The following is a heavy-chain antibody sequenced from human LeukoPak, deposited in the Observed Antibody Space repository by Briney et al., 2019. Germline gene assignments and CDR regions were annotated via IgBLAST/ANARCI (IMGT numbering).Heavy chain of an antibody. CDR1: GFIFSGYG. J-gene: IGHJ4*02. D-gene: IGHD3-10*01. V-gene: IGHV3-7*02. CDR3: AFGELSDSDY. CDR2: IKEDGSEK. Sequence: GGSLRLSCAASGFIFSGYGMHWVRQAPGKGLEGVANIKEDGSEKYYVDSVKGRFTISRDNAKNSLYLQMNSLRAEDTAVYYCAFGELSDSDYWGQGTLVTVSS.